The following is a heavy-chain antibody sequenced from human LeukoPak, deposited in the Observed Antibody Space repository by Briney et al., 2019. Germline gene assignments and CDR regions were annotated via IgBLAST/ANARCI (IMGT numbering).Heavy chain of an antibody. CDR3: ARRDYGDYGGEYWFDP. Sequence: PSETLSLTCAVYGGSFSGYYWGWIRQPPGKGLEWIGSIYYSESVHYNPSLKSRVTISVDTSKNQFFLKLSSVTAADTAVYYCARRDYGDYGGEYWFDPWGQGTLVTVSS. J-gene: IGHJ5*02. V-gene: IGHV4-34*01. D-gene: IGHD4-17*01. CDR2: IYYSESV. CDR1: GGSFSGYY.